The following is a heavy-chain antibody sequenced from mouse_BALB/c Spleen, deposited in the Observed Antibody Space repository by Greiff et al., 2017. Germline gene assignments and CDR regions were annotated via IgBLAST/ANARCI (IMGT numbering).Heavy chain of an antibody. J-gene: IGHJ4*01. CDR3: ARGDYGLAMDY. V-gene: IGHV5-9-4*01. CDR2: ISSGGSYT. CDR1: GFTFSSYA. Sequence: EVKLVESGGGLVKPGGSLKLSCAASGFTFSSYAMSWVRQSPEKRLEWVAEISSGGSYTYYPDTVTGRFTISRDNAKNTLYLEMSSLRSEDTAMYYCARGDYGLAMDYWGQGTSVTVSS. D-gene: IGHD1-2*01.